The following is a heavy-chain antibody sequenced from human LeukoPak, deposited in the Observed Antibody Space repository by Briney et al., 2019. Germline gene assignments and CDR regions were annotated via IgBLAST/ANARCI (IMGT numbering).Heavy chain of an antibody. Sequence: PGRSLRLSCAASGFIYSHHGMHWVRQAPAKGLEWVAVIWSDGSNRFYAGSVKGRFTISRDNSQNTLFLQMNSLRAEDTAMYYCARAGQRGFDYSNSLEYWGHGTLVTVSS. D-gene: IGHD4-11*01. CDR1: GFIYSHHG. CDR2: IWSDGSNR. V-gene: IGHV3-33*01. CDR3: ARAGQRGFDYSNSLEY. J-gene: IGHJ4*01.